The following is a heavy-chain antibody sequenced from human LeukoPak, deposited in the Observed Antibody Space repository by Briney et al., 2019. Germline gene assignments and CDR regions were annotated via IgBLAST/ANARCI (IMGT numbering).Heavy chain of an antibody. V-gene: IGHV4-38-2*01. CDR2: IYHSGST. D-gene: IGHD2-2*01. CDR3: ARHPVPAADISGWFDP. Sequence: SSETLSLTCAVSGYSISSGYYWGWSRQPPGKGLEWIGSIYHSGSTYYNPSLKSRVTISVDTSKNQFSLKLSSVTAADTAVYYCARHPVPAADISGWFDPWGQGTLVTVSS. CDR1: GYSISSGYY. J-gene: IGHJ5*02.